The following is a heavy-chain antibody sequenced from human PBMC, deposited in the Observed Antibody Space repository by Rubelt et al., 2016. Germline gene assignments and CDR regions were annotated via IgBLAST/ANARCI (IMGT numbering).Heavy chain of an antibody. D-gene: IGHD2-21*02. CDR3: ARHHRRSCGGDCYAFDI. CDR2: IFHSGST. Sequence: WSWVRHPPGKGLEWIGEIFHSGSTNYNPSLESRVTISVDKSKNQFSLNLSSVTAADTAAYYCARHHRRSCGGDCYAFDIWGQGTMVTVAS. V-gene: IGHV4-4*02. J-gene: IGHJ3*02.